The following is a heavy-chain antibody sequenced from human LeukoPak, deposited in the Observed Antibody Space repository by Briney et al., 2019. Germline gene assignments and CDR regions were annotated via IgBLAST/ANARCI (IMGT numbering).Heavy chain of an antibody. J-gene: IGHJ4*02. CDR2: ISSSGRP. CDR1: GDSIGRSNFY. V-gene: IGHV4-39*06. D-gene: IGHD2-15*01. CDR3: ARNFIENCRSSGLDF. Sequence: SETLSLTCIVSGDSIGRSNFYWNWVRESPGRGLEWIGSISSSGRPYYNPSLNRRATITVATTNHQFPLKVTSVPAADTAVFYCARNFIENCRSSGLDFWGQGTLVTVSS.